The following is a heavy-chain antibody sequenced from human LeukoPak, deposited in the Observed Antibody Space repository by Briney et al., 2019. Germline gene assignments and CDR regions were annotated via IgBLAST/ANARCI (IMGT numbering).Heavy chain of an antibody. CDR1: GFTFSSYA. J-gene: IGHJ4*02. Sequence: GGSLRLSCAASGFTFSSYAMSWVRQAPGKGLEWVSGISGSGGSTYYADSVKGRFTISRDISKNTLYVQMNGLRAEDAAIYYCAKVTYYDSSGYPDYWGQGTLVTVSS. D-gene: IGHD3-22*01. CDR3: AKVTYYDSSGYPDY. CDR2: ISGSGGST. V-gene: IGHV3-23*01.